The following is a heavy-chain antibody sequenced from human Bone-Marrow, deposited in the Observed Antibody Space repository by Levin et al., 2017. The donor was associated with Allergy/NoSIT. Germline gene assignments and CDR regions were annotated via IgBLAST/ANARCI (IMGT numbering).Heavy chain of an antibody. CDR1: GGSIISGGHY. CDR2: IYYIGNT. J-gene: IGHJ3*02. Sequence: SETLSLTCTVSGGSIISGGHYWSWIRQFPGTGLEWIGYIYYIGNTYYNPSLKSRLTISVDTSKNQFSLKLTSVTAADTAVYYCARDITIFGVVLAVNDAFDIWGQGTMVTVSS. D-gene: IGHD3-3*01. V-gene: IGHV4-31*03. CDR3: ARDITIFGVVLAVNDAFDI.